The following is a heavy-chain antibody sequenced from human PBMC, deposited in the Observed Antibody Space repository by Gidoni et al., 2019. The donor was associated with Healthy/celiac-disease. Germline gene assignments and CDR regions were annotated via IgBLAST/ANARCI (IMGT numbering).Heavy chain of an antibody. V-gene: IGHV1-69*01. CDR3: ATPPGGIAVAGTNYYYGMDV. CDR2: TIPIFGTA. J-gene: IGHJ6*02. CDR1: GGTFSSYA. D-gene: IGHD6-19*01. Sequence: QVQLVQSGAEVKTPRSSVTVSCKASGGTFSSYAISWVRQAPGQGLEWMGGTIPIFGTANYAQKFQGRVTITADESTSTAYMELSSLRSEDTAVYYCATPPGGIAVAGTNYYYGMDVWGQGTTVTVSS.